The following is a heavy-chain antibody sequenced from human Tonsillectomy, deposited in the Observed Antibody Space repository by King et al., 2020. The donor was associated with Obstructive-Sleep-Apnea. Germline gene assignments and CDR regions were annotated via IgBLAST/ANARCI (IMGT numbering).Heavy chain of an antibody. CDR1: GFTFGDYA. D-gene: IGHD3-22*01. J-gene: IGHJ4*02. CDR2: IRRKVYGGTT. Sequence: VQLVESGGGLVQPGRSLRLSCTASGFTFGDYAMSWFRQAPGKGMEGVGFIRRKVYGGTTEYAGAVKGRFTISRDDSKRIAYLQMTSLKTEDTAVYYCTRDLGYYDTSGYLGFYWGQGTLVTVSS. V-gene: IGHV3-49*03. CDR3: TRDLGYYDTSGYLGFY.